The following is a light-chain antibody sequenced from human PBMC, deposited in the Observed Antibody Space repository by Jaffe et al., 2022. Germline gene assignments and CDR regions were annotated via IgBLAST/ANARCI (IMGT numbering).Light chain of an antibody. CDR2: DAS. Sequence: EIVLTQSPATLSLSPGQRATLSCRASQSVSTYLAWSQQKPGQAPRLLIYDASNRAKGIPARFSGSGSGTNFTLIISSLEPEDFAMYYCHQRNNWPAWTFGQGTKVEIK. V-gene: IGKV3-11*01. CDR3: HQRNNWPAWT. J-gene: IGKJ1*01. CDR1: QSVSTY.